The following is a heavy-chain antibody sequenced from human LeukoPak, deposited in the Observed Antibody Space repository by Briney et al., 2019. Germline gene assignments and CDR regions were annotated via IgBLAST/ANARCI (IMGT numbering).Heavy chain of an antibody. CDR1: GFTFRSYW. CDR2: INSDGSST. J-gene: IGHJ1*01. Sequence: GGSLRLSCAASGFTFRSYWMHWVRQAPGKGLVWVSRINSDGSSTNYADSVKGRFTISRDNAKNTLYLQMNSLRAEDTAVYYCARVPRTVVGTKDAKYFQHWGQGTLVTVSS. V-gene: IGHV3-74*01. CDR3: ARVPRTVVGTKDAKYFQH. D-gene: IGHD6-19*01.